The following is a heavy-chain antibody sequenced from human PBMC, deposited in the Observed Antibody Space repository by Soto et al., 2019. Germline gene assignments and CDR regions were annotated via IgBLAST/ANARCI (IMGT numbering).Heavy chain of an antibody. J-gene: IGHJ6*02. CDR1: GGSISSGGYY. D-gene: IGHD2-2*02. V-gene: IGHV4-31*03. CDR3: ALGSEYPLLYPNGMDV. CDR2: IYYSGST. Sequence: SETLSLTCTVSGGSISSGGYYWSWIRQHPGKGLEWIGYIYYSGSTYYNPSLKSRVTISVDTSKNQFSLKLSSVTAADTAVYYCALGSEYPLLYPNGMDVWGQGTTVTVSS.